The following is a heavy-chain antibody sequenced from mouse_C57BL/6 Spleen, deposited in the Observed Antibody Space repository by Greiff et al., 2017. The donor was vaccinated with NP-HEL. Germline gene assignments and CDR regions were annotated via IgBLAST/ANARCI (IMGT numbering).Heavy chain of an antibody. CDR2: ISSGSSTI. Sequence: EVHLVESGGGLVKPGGSLKLSCAASGFTFSDYGMHWVRQAPEKGLEWVAYISSGSSTIYYAETVKGRFTISRDNAKNTLFLQMTSLRSGYTAMYYCARPDWEDDYFDYWGQGTTLTVSS. D-gene: IGHD4-1*01. J-gene: IGHJ2*01. CDR3: ARPDWEDDYFDY. CDR1: GFTFSDYG. V-gene: IGHV5-17*01.